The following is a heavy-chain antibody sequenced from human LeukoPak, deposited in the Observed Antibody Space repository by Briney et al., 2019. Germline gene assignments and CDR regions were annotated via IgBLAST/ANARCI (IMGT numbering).Heavy chain of an antibody. CDR3: ASVRKGYCSSTSCYAKGYYYYYMDV. D-gene: IGHD2-2*01. V-gene: IGHV4-38-2*02. J-gene: IGHJ6*03. CDR1: GYSISTGYY. CDR2: INHSGST. Sequence: SETLSLTCTVSGYSISTGYYWDWIRQPPEKGLEWIGEINHSGSTNYNPSLKSRVTISVDTSKNQFSLKLSSVTAADTAVYYCASVRKGYCSSTSCYAKGYYYYYMDVWGKGTTVTISS.